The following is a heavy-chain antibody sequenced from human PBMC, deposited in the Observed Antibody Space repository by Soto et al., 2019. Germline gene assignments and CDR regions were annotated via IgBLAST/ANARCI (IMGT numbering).Heavy chain of an antibody. V-gene: IGHV4-39*01. CDR1: GGSIYSSSYY. J-gene: IGHJ4*02. CDR3: ASHPYDFWSGYFDY. Sequence: SETLSLTCTVSGGSIYSSSYYWGWIRQPPGKGLEWIGSIYYSGSTYYNPSLKSRVTISVDTSKNQFSLKLSSVTAADTAVNYCASHPYDFWSGYFDYWGRGTLVTVSS. CDR2: IYYSGST. D-gene: IGHD3-3*01.